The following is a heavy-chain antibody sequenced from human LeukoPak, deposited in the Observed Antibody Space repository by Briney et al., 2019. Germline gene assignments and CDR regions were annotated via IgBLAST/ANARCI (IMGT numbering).Heavy chain of an antibody. Sequence: ASVKVSCKASGYTFTHYRLHWVRQAHGQGLEWMGWVNPDSGGTNYQQNFRGRVTMTRDTSISTVYMELSRLRSDDTAVYYCARENWYSDYWGQGTLVTVSS. V-gene: IGHV1-2*02. CDR2: VNPDSGGT. CDR1: GYTFTHYR. J-gene: IGHJ4*02. D-gene: IGHD1-1*01. CDR3: ARENWYSDY.